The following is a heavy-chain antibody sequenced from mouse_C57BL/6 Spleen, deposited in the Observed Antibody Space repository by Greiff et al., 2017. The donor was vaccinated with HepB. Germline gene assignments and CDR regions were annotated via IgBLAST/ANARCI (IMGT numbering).Heavy chain of an antibody. J-gene: IGHJ3*01. CDR1: GYSITSGYY. D-gene: IGHD2-5*01. V-gene: IGHV3-6*01. Sequence: VQLQQSGPGLVKPSQSLSLTCSVTGYSITSGYYWNWIRQFPGNKLEWMGYISYDGSNNYNPSLKNRISITRDTSKNQFFLKLNSVTTEDTATYYCARAYYSNYYFAYWGQGTLVTVSA. CDR2: ISYDGSN. CDR3: ARAYYSNYYFAY.